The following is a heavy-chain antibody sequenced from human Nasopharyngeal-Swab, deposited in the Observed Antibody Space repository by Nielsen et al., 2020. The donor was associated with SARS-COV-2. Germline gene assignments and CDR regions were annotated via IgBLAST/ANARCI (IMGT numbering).Heavy chain of an antibody. D-gene: IGHD5-18*01. Sequence: KVSCKGSGYSFTSYGIGWVRQMPGKGLEWMGIIYPGDSDTRYSPSFQGQVTISADKSISTAYLQWSSLKASDTAMYYCARSAANDAFDIWGQGTMVTVSS. J-gene: IGHJ3*02. CDR3: ARSAANDAFDI. CDR2: IYPGDSDT. V-gene: IGHV5-51*01. CDR1: GYSFTSYG.